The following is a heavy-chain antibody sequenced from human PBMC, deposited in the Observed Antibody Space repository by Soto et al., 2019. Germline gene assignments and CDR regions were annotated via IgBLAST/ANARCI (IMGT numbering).Heavy chain of an antibody. CDR2: IWFDGSNK. Sequence: GGSLRLSCAASGFTFSSYGMHWVRQAPGKGLEWVAVIWFDGSNKYYADSVKGRITISRDNSKNTLYLQMNSLRAEDTAVYYCARVWPYSGGHWVVDYWGQGTLVTVSS. CDR1: GFTFSSYG. D-gene: IGHD1-26*01. V-gene: IGHV3-33*01. J-gene: IGHJ4*02. CDR3: ARVWPYSGGHWVVDY.